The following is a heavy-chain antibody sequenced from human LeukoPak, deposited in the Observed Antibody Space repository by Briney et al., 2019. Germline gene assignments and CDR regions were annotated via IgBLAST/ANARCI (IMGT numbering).Heavy chain of an antibody. Sequence: ASVKVSCKASGYAFTGYYMHWVRQAPGQGLEWMGWINTNTGNPTYAQGFTGRFVFSLDTSVSTAYLQISSLKTEDTAVYYCARDRTLFDYWGQGTLVTVSS. V-gene: IGHV7-4-1*02. CDR2: INTNTGNP. CDR3: ARDRTLFDY. CDR1: GYAFTGYY. D-gene: IGHD1-14*01. J-gene: IGHJ4*02.